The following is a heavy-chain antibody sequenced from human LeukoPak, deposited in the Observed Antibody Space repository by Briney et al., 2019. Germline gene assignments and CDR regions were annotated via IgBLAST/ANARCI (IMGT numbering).Heavy chain of an antibody. D-gene: IGHD3-10*01. J-gene: IGHJ4*02. Sequence: PGRSLKISCKGSGYSFSTNWIAWVRKMPGKGLELMGLIYPGDSDTTYSPSFQGQVTISADKSISTAYLQWSSLKASDTAMYYCARRMTRGVITSPFDSWGQGTLVSVFS. CDR2: IYPGDSDT. CDR1: GYSFSTNW. V-gene: IGHV5-51*01. CDR3: ARRMTRGVITSPFDS.